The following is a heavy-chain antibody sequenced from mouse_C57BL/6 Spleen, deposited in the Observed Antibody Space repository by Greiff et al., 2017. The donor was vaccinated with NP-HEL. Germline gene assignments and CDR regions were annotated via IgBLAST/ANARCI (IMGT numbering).Heavy chain of an antibody. CDR1: GYTFTSYW. CDR3: ARFGIRYYFDY. CDR2: IYPSDSET. D-gene: IGHD2-14*01. Sequence: QVHVKQPGAELVRPGSSVKLSCKASGYTFTSYWMDWVKQRPGQGLEWIGNIYPSDSETHYNQKFKDKATLTVDKSSSTAYMQLSSLTSEDSAVYYCARFGIRYYFDYWGQGTTLTVSS. V-gene: IGHV1-61*01. J-gene: IGHJ2*01.